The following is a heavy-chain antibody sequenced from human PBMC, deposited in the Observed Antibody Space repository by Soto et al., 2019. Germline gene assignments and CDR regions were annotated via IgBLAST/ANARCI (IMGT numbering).Heavy chain of an antibody. Sequence: GGSLRLSCAASGFTFDDYAMRWVRQAPGKGLEWVSGISWNSGSIGYADSVKGRFTISRDNAKNSLYLQMNSLRAEDTALYYCAKVLSIAVAGAFDYWGQGTLVTVSS. CDR2: ISWNSGSI. CDR3: AKVLSIAVAGAFDY. CDR1: GFTFDDYA. V-gene: IGHV3-9*01. J-gene: IGHJ4*02. D-gene: IGHD6-19*01.